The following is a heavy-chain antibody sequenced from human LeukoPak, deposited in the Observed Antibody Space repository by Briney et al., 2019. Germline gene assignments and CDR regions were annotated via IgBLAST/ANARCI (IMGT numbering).Heavy chain of an antibody. CDR3: ARLMDNNYDGSAFDY. CDR1: GYIFSSYG. J-gene: IGHJ4*02. CDR2: ISVNNGNT. Sequence: PKASMKVSCKASGYIFSSYGISWVRQAPGQGLEWMGWISVNNGNTNYAQKLQGRVTMTTDTSTSTAYMDLRSLRSDDTALYYCARLMDNNYDGSAFDYWGQGTLVTVSS. V-gene: IGHV1-18*01. D-gene: IGHD3-22*01.